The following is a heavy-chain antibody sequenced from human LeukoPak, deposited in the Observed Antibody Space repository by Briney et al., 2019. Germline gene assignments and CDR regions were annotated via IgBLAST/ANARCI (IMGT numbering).Heavy chain of an antibody. CDR1: GGSVSSGDYY. J-gene: IGHJ3*02. Sequence: SQTLSLTCTVSGGSVSSGDYYWSWIRQPPGKGLEWIGYIYYSGSTYYNPSLKSRVTISVDTSKNQFSLKLSSVTAADTAVYYCARDVYDSSGGAFDIWGQGTMVTVSS. D-gene: IGHD3-22*01. CDR3: ARDVYDSSGGAFDI. V-gene: IGHV4-30-4*08. CDR2: IYYSGST.